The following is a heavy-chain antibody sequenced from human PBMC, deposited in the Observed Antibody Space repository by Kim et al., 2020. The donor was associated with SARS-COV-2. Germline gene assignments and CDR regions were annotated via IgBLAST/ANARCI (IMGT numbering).Heavy chain of an antibody. D-gene: IGHD3-10*01. CDR2: INQDGSEK. CDR1: GFTFANSY. J-gene: IGHJ4*02. CDR3: AKGRGSGD. V-gene: IGHV3-7*01. Sequence: GGSLRLSCAASGFTFANSYMTWVRQAPGKGPEWVANINQDGSEKHYVDSVKGRFTISRDNAKNSLCLQMNSLRAEDTAVYYCAKGRGSGDWGQGTLVTVSS.